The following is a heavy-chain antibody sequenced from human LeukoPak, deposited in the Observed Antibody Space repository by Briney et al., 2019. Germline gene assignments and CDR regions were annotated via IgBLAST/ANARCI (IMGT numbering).Heavy chain of an antibody. CDR1: GFTFDDYA. CDR3: AKDMGWELSENFYMDV. D-gene: IGHD1-26*01. Sequence: QTGGSLRLSCAASGFTFDDYAMHWVRQAPGKGLEWVSGISWNSGSIGYADSVKGRFTISRDNAKNSLYLQMNSLRAEDTALYYCAKDMGWELSENFYMDVWGKGTTVTISS. CDR2: ISWNSGSI. V-gene: IGHV3-9*01. J-gene: IGHJ6*04.